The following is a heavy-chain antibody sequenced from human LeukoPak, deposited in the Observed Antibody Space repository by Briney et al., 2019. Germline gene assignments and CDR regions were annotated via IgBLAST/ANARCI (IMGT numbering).Heavy chain of an antibody. J-gene: IGHJ1*01. D-gene: IGHD3-3*01. Sequence: SETLSLTCTVSGGSISSYYWSWIRQPPGKGLEWIGYIYYSGSTNYNPSLKSRVTISVDTPKNQFSLKLSSVTAADTAVYYCARGSTYYDFWSGYYTPSEYFQHWGQGTLVTVSS. V-gene: IGHV4-59*01. CDR1: GGSISSYY. CDR2: IYYSGST. CDR3: ARGSTYYDFWSGYYTPSEYFQH.